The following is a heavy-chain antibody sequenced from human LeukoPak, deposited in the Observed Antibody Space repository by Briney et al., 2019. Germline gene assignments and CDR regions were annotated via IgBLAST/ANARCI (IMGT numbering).Heavy chain of an antibody. J-gene: IGHJ1*01. D-gene: IGHD1-26*01. CDR3: ARDRIVGATRGYFQH. CDR2: INPNSGGT. Sequence: ASVKVSCKASGYTFTGYYMHWVRQAPGQGLEWMGWINPNSGGTNYAQKFQGRVTMTRDTSISTAYMELSRLRSDDTAVYYYARDRIVGATRGYFQHWGQGTLVTVSS. CDR1: GYTFTGYY. V-gene: IGHV1-2*02.